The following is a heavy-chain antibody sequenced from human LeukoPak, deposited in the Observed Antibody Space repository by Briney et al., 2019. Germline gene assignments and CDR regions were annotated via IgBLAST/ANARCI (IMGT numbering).Heavy chain of an antibody. D-gene: IGHD3-22*01. J-gene: IGHJ4*02. CDR1: GFTFSSYS. V-gene: IGHV3-21*04. CDR2: ISSSSSYI. CDR3: TRSGYRHPYHFDS. Sequence: PGGSLRLSCAASGFTFSSYSMNWVRQAPGKGLEWVSSISSSSSYIYYADSVKGRFTISRDNSKNTLSLQMNSLRVEGTAIYYCTRSGYRHPYHFDSWGQGTLVIVSS.